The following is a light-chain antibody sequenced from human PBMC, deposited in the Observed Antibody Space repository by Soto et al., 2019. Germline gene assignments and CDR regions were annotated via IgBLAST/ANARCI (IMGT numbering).Light chain of an antibody. V-gene: IGKV3-11*01. CDR1: ESLYTY. CDR2: DTS. J-gene: IGKJ3*01. Sequence: EIVLTQSPATLSLSPGERATLSCRASESLYTYLAWFQQKPGQAPRLLIFDTSRRAPGVPARFSGRGAGTDYPLPISSLEPEDFAVYYCQEHGNGPRRTFGPGTKVEI. CDR3: QEHGNGPRRT.